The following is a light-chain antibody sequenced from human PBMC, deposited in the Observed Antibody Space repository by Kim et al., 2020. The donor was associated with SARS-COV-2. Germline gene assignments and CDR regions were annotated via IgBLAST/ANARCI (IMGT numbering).Light chain of an antibody. CDR1: SSDVDCYNY. CDR3: CSYAGSYTLV. CDR2: DVS. V-gene: IGLV2-11*01. J-gene: IGLJ2*01. Sequence: GQSVTISCTGTSSDVDCYNYVSWYQQHPGKAPKLMIYDVSKRPSGVPDRFSGSKSGNTASLTISGLQAEDEADYYCCSYAGSYTLVFGGGTQLTVL.